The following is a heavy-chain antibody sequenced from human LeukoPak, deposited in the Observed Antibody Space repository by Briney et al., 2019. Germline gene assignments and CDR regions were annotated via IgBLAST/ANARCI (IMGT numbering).Heavy chain of an antibody. CDR1: GFTFSSYW. J-gene: IGHJ5*01. D-gene: IGHD2-15*01. CDR3: ARGGGSAWYDS. V-gene: IGHV3-74*01. Sequence: GGSLRLSCAASGFTFSSYWMHWVGRAPGKGRVWVSRVNTDGSTTNYADSVKGRFTISRDNARNTLYLQMNSLRAEDTAVYYCARGGGSAWYDSWGQGTLVTVSS. CDR2: VNTDGSTT.